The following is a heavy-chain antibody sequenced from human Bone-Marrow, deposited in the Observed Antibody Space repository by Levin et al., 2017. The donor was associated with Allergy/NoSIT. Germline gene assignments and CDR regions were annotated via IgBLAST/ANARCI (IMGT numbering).Heavy chain of an antibody. CDR2: IYSGGST. CDR1: GFTVSNNY. V-gene: IGHV3-66*01. D-gene: IGHD6-19*01. Sequence: HGESLKISCAASGFTVSNNYMSWVRQAPGKGLEWVSLIYSGGSTLYADSVKGRFTISRDNSKNTLYLQMNSLRAEDTAVYYCATRAVAAPYWSQGALVTVSS. J-gene: IGHJ4*02. CDR3: ATRAVAAPY.